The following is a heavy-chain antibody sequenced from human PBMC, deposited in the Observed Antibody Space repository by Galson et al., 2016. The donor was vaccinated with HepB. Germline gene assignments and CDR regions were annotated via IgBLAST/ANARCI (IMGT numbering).Heavy chain of an antibody. D-gene: IGHD3-22*01. V-gene: IGHV4-4*02. CDR2: VYHSGDT. CDR3: ARYYYDSSGSPTGYFDL. Sequence: ETLSLTCAVSGGSISSTKWWSWVRQPPGKGLEWIGEVYHSGDTNYNPTHNTRITISVDKSKNQFSLKVTSVTAADTAVYYCARYYYDSSGSPTGYFDLWGRGTLVTVSS. CDR1: GGSISSTKW. J-gene: IGHJ2*01.